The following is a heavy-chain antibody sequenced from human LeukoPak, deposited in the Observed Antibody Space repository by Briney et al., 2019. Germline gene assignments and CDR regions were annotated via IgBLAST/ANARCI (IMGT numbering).Heavy chain of an antibody. J-gene: IGHJ4*01. V-gene: IGHV3-74*01. Sequence: GGSLRLSCVASEFNFFSDGMRWVRQAPGKGLVWVSRIFTDGSTTSYADSVKGRFTISRDNAKNTLYLQMNSLRAEDTAVYYCARELPREVTLDYWGQGTLVTVSP. CDR2: IFTDGSTT. CDR1: EFNFFSDG. D-gene: IGHD2-21*02. CDR3: ARELPREVTLDY.